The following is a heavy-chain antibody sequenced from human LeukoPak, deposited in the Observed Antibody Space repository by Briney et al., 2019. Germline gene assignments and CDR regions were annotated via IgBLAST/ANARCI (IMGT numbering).Heavy chain of an antibody. CDR1: GYTFTSYG. V-gene: IGHV1-18*01. Sequence: GASVKVSCKASGYTFTSYGITWVRQAPGQGLKWMGWISAYNGYTNYAQKLQGRVLMTTDTSTSTAYMELRSLRSDDTAVYYCARSESTYYYDISGYLSDPWGQGTLVTVSS. D-gene: IGHD3-22*01. CDR3: ARSESTYYYDISGYLSDP. CDR2: ISAYNGYT. J-gene: IGHJ5*02.